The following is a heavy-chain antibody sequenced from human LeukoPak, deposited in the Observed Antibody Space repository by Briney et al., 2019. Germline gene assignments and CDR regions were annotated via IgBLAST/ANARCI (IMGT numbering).Heavy chain of an antibody. Sequence: PGGSLRLSCAASGFTFSSYSMNWVRQAPGKGLEWVSYISSSRGTIYYADSVKGRFTISRDNAKNSLYLQMNSLRAEDTAIYYCARDTGGPFDYWGQGTPVTVSS. CDR3: ARDTGGPFDY. CDR1: GFTFSSYS. J-gene: IGHJ4*02. V-gene: IGHV3-48*01. CDR2: ISSSRGTI. D-gene: IGHD3-10*01.